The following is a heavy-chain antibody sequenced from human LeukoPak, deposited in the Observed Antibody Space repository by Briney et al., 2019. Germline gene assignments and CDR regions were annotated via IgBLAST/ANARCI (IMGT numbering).Heavy chain of an antibody. CDR3: GRQYSSNWYDDRGWFDP. Sequence: PSETLSLTCTVSGYSISSAYYWGWIRQPPGKGLEWIGSIYHSGSTYYNPSLKSRVTISIDTSKNQFSLRLSSVTAADTAVYYCGRQYSSNWYDDRGWFDPWGQGTLVIVSS. CDR2: IYHSGST. V-gene: IGHV4-38-2*02. J-gene: IGHJ5*02. CDR1: GYSISSAYY. D-gene: IGHD6-13*01.